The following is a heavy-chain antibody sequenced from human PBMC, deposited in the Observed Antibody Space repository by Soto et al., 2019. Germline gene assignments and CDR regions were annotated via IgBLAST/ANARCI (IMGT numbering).Heavy chain of an antibody. D-gene: IGHD5-12*01. CDR2: IYSGGST. V-gene: IGHV3-66*01. J-gene: IGHJ6*04. Sequence: GGSLRLSCAASGFTVSSNYMSWVRQAPGKGLEWVSVIYSGGSTYYADSVKGRFTISRDNSKNTLYLQMNSLRAEDTAVYYCARGEPWYSGYVPDVWGKGTTVTVSS. CDR1: GFTVSSNY. CDR3: ARGEPWYSGYVPDV.